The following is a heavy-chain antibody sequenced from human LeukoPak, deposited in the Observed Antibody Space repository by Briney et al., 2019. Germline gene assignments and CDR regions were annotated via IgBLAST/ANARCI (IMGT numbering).Heavy chain of an antibody. CDR2: ISSSVRTM. CDR1: VFTFSDDY. V-gene: IGHV3-11*04. J-gene: IGHJ4*02. Sequence: GGALRLSCAASVFTFSDDYMSWGPEAPGRGGGWGSYISSSVRTMYYADSVKGRDTISRDNAENSLYLQMNRLRAEETAVYYCESADSGGYYSCPDYWGQGTLVTVSS. D-gene: IGHD3-22*01. CDR3: ESADSGGYYSCPDY.